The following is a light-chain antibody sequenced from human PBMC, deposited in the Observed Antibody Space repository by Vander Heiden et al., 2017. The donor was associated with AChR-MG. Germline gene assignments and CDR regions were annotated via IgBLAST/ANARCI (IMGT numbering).Light chain of an antibody. CDR3: QQYGSSPRT. J-gene: IGKJ4*01. CDR2: GAS. V-gene: IGKV3-20*01. Sequence: EIVLTQSPGTLSLSPGERATLSCRASQSVSSSYLAWYQKKPGQAPRLLIYGASSRATGIPDRFSGSGSVTDFTLTISILEPEDFAVYYCQQYGSSPRTFGGGTKVEIK. CDR1: QSVSSSY.